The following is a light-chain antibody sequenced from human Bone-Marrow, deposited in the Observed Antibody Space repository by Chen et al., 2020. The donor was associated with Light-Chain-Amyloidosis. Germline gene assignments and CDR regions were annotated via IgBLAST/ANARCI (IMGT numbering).Light chain of an antibody. J-gene: IGLJ2*01. CDR2: YDT. CDR1: KIGIKS. CDR3: QVWDGLLDHVV. V-gene: IGLV3-21*04. Sequence: SYVLTQPPSVSAAPGETATLTCGGNKIGIKSVHWYHQKPGQAPVLVVYYDTERPSGIPVRFSGSNSGNTATLNISRVEAGDEADYYCQVWDGLLDHVVFGGGTRLTVL.